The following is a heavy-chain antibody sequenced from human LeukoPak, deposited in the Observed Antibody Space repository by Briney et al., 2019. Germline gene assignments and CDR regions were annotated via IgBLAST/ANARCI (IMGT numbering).Heavy chain of an antibody. Sequence: SETLSLTCTVSGNSISSGDNYWSWIRQPAGKGLEWIGSIYYSGSTNYNPSLKSRVTISVDTSKNQFSLKLTSVTAADTAVYYCARGRTVFDYWGQGTLVTVSS. CDR3: ARGRTVFDY. J-gene: IGHJ4*02. CDR2: IYYSGST. V-gene: IGHV4-39*07. D-gene: IGHD4-17*01. CDR1: GNSISSGDNY.